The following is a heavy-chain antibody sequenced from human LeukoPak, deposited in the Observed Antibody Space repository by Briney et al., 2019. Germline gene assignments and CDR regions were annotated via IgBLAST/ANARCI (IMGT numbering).Heavy chain of an antibody. Sequence: ASVKVSCKASGGTFSSYAISWVRQAPGQGLEWMGGIIPIFGTANYAQKFQGRVTITADESTSTAYMELSSLRSEDTAVYYCARGRGSGSRTGAEAFDIWGQGTVVTVSS. J-gene: IGHJ3*02. CDR2: IIPIFGTA. V-gene: IGHV1-69*13. CDR3: ARGRGSGSRTGAEAFDI. CDR1: GGTFSSYA. D-gene: IGHD1-26*01.